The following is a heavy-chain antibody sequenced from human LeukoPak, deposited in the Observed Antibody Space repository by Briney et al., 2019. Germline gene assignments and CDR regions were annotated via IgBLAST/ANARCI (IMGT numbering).Heavy chain of an antibody. CDR3: AKVRTGHYFDY. D-gene: IGHD1-1*01. CDR1: GFTFSNYA. Sequence: GRSLRLSCAASGFTFSNYAMSWVRQAPGKGLEWVSSISGTGGSTYYADSVKGRFTISRDNSSNTLFLQMNSMRDEDTAVYYCAKVRTGHYFDYWGQGTLVTVSS. J-gene: IGHJ4*02. V-gene: IGHV3-23*01. CDR2: ISGTGGST.